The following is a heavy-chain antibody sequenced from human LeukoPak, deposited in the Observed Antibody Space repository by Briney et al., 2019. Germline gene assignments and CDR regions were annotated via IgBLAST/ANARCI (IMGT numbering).Heavy chain of an antibody. CDR2: IKEDGTEK. CDR3: ARDFSGEFDY. J-gene: IGHJ4*02. D-gene: IGHD3-10*01. Sequence: GGSLRLSCAASGFSFSTYAMNWVRQAPGKGLEWVASIKEDGTEKYYVDSVKGQFTISRDNAKNLLYLQMNSLRAEDTALYYCARDFSGEFDYWGQGTLVTVSS. CDR1: GFSFSTYA. V-gene: IGHV3-7*01.